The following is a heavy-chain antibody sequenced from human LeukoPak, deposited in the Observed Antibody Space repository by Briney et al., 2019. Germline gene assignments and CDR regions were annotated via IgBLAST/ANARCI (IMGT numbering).Heavy chain of an antibody. CDR1: GFTFTTYW. CDR3: ALPLRDGDFYFDY. CDR2: VKQDGILK. J-gene: IGHJ4*02. V-gene: IGHV3-7*02. Sequence: GGSLRLSCAASGFTFTTYWMSWVRQAPGKGLEWVANVKQDGILKTYADSVRGRFTISRDNAKNTVFLQMNSLRAEDTAVYYCALPLRDGDFYFDYWGQGALVTVSS. D-gene: IGHD4-17*01.